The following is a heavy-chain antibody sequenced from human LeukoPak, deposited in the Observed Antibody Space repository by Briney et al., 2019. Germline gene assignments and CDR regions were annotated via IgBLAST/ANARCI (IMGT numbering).Heavy chain of an antibody. CDR2: ISAYNGNT. CDR3: ARNYYYDSSGYLDY. CDR1: GYTFTSYA. V-gene: IGHV1-18*01. Sequence: GASVKVSCKASGYTFTSYAMHWVRQAPGQRLEWMGWISAYNGNTNYAQKLQGRVTMTTDTSTSTAYMELRSLRSDDTAVYCCARNYYYDSSGYLDYWGQGTLVTVSS. D-gene: IGHD3-22*01. J-gene: IGHJ4*02.